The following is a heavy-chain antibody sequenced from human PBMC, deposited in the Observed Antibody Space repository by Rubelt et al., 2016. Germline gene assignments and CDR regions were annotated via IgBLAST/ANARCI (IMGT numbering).Heavy chain of an antibody. CDR1: GGSISSYY. CDR3: ARGMESTLFYFDS. Sequence: GPGLVKPSETLSLTCTVSGGSISSYYWSWIRQPPGKGLEWIGYIYYSGSTNYNPSLKSRVTISIDTSKNQFSLKLSSVTAADTAVYYCARGMESTLFYFDSWGLGTLVTVSS. J-gene: IGHJ4*02. V-gene: IGHV4-59*01. D-gene: IGHD3-3*01. CDR2: IYYSGST.